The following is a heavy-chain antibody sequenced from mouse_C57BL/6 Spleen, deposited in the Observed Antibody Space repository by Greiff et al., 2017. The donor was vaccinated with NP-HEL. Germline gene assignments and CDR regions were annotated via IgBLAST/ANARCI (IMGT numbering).Heavy chain of an antibody. CDR2: IYPGSGNT. Sequence: QAQLQQSGAELVRPGASVKLSCKASGYTFTDYYINWVKQRPGQGLEWIARIYPGSGNTYYNEKFKGKATLTAEKSSSTAYMQLSSLTSEDSAVYFCAREGDGYSFAYWGQGTLVTVSA. V-gene: IGHV1-76*01. J-gene: IGHJ3*01. CDR1: GYTFTDYY. D-gene: IGHD2-3*01. CDR3: AREGDGYSFAY.